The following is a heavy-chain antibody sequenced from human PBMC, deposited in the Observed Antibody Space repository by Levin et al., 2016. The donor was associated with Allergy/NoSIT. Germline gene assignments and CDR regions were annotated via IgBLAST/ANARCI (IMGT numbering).Heavy chain of an antibody. Sequence: WIRQPPGKGLEWVSAISGSGGSTYYADSVKGRFTISRDNSKNTLYLQMNSLRAEDTAVYYCAKDLLPIKRGYSYGSIDYYMDVWGKGTTVTVSS. J-gene: IGHJ6*03. D-gene: IGHD5-18*01. CDR2: ISGSGGST. CDR3: AKDLLPIKRGYSYGSIDYYMDV. V-gene: IGHV3-23*01.